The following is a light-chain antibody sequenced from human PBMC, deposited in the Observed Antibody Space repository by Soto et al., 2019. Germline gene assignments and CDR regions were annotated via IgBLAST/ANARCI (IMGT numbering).Light chain of an antibody. CDR3: QQRYNWPRT. CDR2: DAS. J-gene: IGKJ1*01. CDR1: QSMSKY. V-gene: IGKV3-11*01. Sequence: EIVLTQSPATLSLSPGERATLSCRASQSMSKYLAWYQQRPGQPPRLLISDASNRATGIPARFSGSGSGTDFTLTISSLEPEDFAVYYCQQRYNWPRTFGQGTKVEIK.